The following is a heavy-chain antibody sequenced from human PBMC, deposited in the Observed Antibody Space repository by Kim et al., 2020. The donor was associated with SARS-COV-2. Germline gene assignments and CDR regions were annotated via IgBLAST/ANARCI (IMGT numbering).Heavy chain of an antibody. CDR2: TRNKANSYIT. CDR3: ARESGSTGYYYYGMDV. Sequence: GGSLRLSCAASGFTFSDHYMDWVRQAPGKGLEWVGRTRNKANSYITEYAASVKGRFTISRDDSKNSLYLQMNSLKTEDTAVYYCARESGSTGYYYYGMDVWGQGTTVTVSS. D-gene: IGHD2-2*01. J-gene: IGHJ6*02. CDR1: GFTFSDHY. V-gene: IGHV3-72*01.